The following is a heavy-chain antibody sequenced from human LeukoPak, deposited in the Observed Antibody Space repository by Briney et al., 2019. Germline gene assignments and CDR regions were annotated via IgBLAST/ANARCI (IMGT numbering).Heavy chain of an antibody. Sequence: SQTLSLTCTVSGGSISSYYWSWIRQPPAKGLEWIGYIYYSGSTNYNPSLKSRVTISVDTSKNQFSLKLSSVTAADTAVYYCALGKIAVAEVGYWGQGTLVTVSS. V-gene: IGHV4-59*01. D-gene: IGHD6-19*01. CDR3: ALGKIAVAEVGY. CDR2: IYYSGST. J-gene: IGHJ4*02. CDR1: GGSISSYY.